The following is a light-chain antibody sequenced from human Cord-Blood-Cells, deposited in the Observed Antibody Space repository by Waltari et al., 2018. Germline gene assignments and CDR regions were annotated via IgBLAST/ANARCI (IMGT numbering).Light chain of an antibody. V-gene: IGKV1-12*01. Sequence: DIQMTQSPSSVSASVGDRVTIPCRASQGISSWLAWYQQKPGNAPKLLISAASSLQRGVPLRFSSRGSGTDFTLTISSLQPEDFATYYCQQSNSFPLTFGGGTKVEIK. CDR2: AAS. J-gene: IGKJ4*01. CDR3: QQSNSFPLT. CDR1: QGISSW.